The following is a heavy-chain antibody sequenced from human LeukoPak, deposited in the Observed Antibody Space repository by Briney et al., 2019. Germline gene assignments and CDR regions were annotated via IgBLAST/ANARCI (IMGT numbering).Heavy chain of an antibody. CDR2: IYSGGNT. V-gene: IGHV3-21*01. D-gene: IGHD6-19*01. CDR3: ARGAGYSSGWARFDY. CDR1: GFTFSTYS. J-gene: IGHJ4*02. Sequence: GGSLRLSCAASGFTFSTYSMNWVRQAPGKGLEWVSFIYSGGNTHYSDSVKGRFTISRDNAKNSLYLQMNSLRAEDTAVYYCARGAGYSSGWARFDYWGQGTLVTVSS.